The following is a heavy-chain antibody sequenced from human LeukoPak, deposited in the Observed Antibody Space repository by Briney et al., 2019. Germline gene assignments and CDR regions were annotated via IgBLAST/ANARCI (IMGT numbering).Heavy chain of an antibody. CDR3: AKLSGSYSFDY. D-gene: IGHD1-26*01. V-gene: IGHV3-30*02. CDR1: GFTFSSCG. CDR2: IRYDGSNK. J-gene: IGHJ4*02. Sequence: PGGSLRLSCAASGFTFSSCGMHWVRQAPGKGLEWVAFIRYDGSNKYYADSVKGRFTISRDNSKNTLYLQMNSLRAEDTAVYYCAKLSGSYSFDYWGQGTLVTVSS.